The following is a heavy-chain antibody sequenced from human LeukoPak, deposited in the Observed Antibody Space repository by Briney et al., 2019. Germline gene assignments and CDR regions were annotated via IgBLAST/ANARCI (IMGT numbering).Heavy chain of an antibody. J-gene: IGHJ4*02. V-gene: IGHV3-23*01. CDR3: ATYRQVLLPFES. D-gene: IGHD2-8*02. Sequence: ETLSLTCAVYGGSFSDYYWSWVRQPPGKGLEWVSSIFPSGGEIHYADSVRGRFTISRDNSKSTLSLQMNSLRAEDTAIYYCATYRQVLLPFESWGQGTLVTVSS. CDR2: IFPSGGEI. CDR1: GGSFSDYY.